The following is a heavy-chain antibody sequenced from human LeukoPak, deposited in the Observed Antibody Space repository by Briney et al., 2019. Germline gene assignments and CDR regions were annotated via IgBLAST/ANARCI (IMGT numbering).Heavy chain of an antibody. CDR2: IKQDGGER. CDR3: ARVEVGATWAFDY. V-gene: IGHV3-7*01. J-gene: IGHJ4*02. CDR1: GFTFSDYW. D-gene: IGHD1-26*01. Sequence: GGSLRLSRAASGFTFSDYWMSWVLQAPGQGLEWVASIKQDGGERYYVDSVEGRFSIYRDNVKNSVFLQMYGLRAEDRAVYYCARVEVGATWAFDYWGQGTLVTVSS.